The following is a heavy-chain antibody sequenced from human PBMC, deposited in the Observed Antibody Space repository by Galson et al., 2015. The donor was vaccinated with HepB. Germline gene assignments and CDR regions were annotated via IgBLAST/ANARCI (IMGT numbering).Heavy chain of an antibody. D-gene: IGHD6-13*01. CDR2: INPNSGGT. V-gene: IGHV1-2*04. CDR1: GYTFTGYY. CDR3: ARERGSSSWYGMDV. Sequence: SVKVSCKASGYTFTGYYMHWVRQAPGQGLEWMGWINPNSGGTNYAQKFQGWVTMTRDTSISTAYMELSRLRSDDTAVYYCARERGSSSWYGMDVWGQGTTVTVSS. J-gene: IGHJ6*02.